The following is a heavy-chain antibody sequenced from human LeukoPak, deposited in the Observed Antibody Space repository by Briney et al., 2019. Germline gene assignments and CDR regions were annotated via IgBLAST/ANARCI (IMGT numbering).Heavy chain of an antibody. CDR1: GSTFSSYA. V-gene: IGHV3-23*01. CDR2: ISGSGGST. Sequence: GGSLRLSCAASGSTFSSYAMSWVRQAPGKGLEWVSAISGSGGSTYYADSVKGRFTISRDNSKNTLYLQMNSLRAEDTAVYYCAKKIWGATSLPDAFDIWGQGTMVTVSS. J-gene: IGHJ3*02. D-gene: IGHD1-26*01. CDR3: AKKIWGATSLPDAFDI.